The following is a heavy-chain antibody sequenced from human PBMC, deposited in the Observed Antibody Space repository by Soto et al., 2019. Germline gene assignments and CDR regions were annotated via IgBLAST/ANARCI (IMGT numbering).Heavy chain of an antibody. CDR3: AKGGYGSGSYYQPYYYGMDV. J-gene: IGHJ6*02. D-gene: IGHD3-10*01. V-gene: IGHV3-23*01. Sequence: GGSLRLSCAASGFTFSSYAMSWVRQAPGKGLEWVSAISGSGGSTYYADSVKGRFTISRDNSKNTLYLQMNSLRAEDTAVYYCAKGGYGSGSYYQPYYYGMDVWGQGTTVTVSS. CDR2: ISGSGGST. CDR1: GFTFSSYA.